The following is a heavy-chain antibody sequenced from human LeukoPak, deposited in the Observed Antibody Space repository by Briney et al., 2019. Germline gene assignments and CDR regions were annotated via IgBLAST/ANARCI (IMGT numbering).Heavy chain of an antibody. J-gene: IGHJ5*02. CDR2: IYYSGST. Sequence: SETLSLTCTVSGGSISSGGYYWSWIRQHPGKGLEWIGYIYYSGSTYYNPSLKSRVIISVDTSKNQFSLKLSSVTAADTAVYYCAKGYSYGYHLGHNWFDPWGQGTLVTVSS. D-gene: IGHD5-18*01. CDR1: GGSISSGGYY. V-gene: IGHV4-31*03. CDR3: AKGYSYGYHLGHNWFDP.